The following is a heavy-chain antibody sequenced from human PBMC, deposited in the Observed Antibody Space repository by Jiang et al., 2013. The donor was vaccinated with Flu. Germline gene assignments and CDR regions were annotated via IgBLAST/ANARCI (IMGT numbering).Heavy chain of an antibody. V-gene: IGHV1-3*01. J-gene: IGHJ4*02. CDR2: INAGNGNT. CDR3: ARPLAYCGGDCYSEYFDY. CDR1: GYTFTSYA. Sequence: SGAEVKKPGASVKVSCKASGYTFTSYAMHWVRQAPGQRLEWMGWINAGNGNTKYSQKFQGRVTITRDTSASTAYMELSSLRSEDTAVYYCARPLAYCGGDCYSEYFDYWGQGTPVTVSS. D-gene: IGHD2-21*02.